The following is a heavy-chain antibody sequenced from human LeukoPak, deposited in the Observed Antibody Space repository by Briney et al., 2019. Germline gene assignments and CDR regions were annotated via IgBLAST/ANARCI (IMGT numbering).Heavy chain of an antibody. Sequence: GESLRISCKGSGYSFTSYWISWVRQMPGKGLEWMGRIDPSDSYTNYSPSFQGHVTISADKSISTAYLQWSSLKASDTAMYYCARLYCSGGSCYRHSWFDPWGQGTLVTVSS. D-gene: IGHD2-15*01. J-gene: IGHJ5*02. CDR2: IDPSDSYT. CDR3: ARLYCSGGSCYRHSWFDP. CDR1: GYSFTSYW. V-gene: IGHV5-10-1*01.